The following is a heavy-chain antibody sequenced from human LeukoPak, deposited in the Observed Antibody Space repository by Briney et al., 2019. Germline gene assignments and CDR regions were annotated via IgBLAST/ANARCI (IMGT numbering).Heavy chain of an antibody. CDR2: INFNSCGK. CDR1: AYTFSGYY. J-gene: IGHJ4*02. CDR3: ARQIVSGSMGCDF. D-gene: IGHD2-21*01. Sequence: GSSVKVSRKASAYTFSGYYIHWVRQAPGQGLEWMGWINFNSCGKIFAEKFQDRVTMARGTSISTAYMELSILRSDDTAVYYCARQIVSGSMGCDFWGQGSLVTVSS. V-gene: IGHV1-2*02.